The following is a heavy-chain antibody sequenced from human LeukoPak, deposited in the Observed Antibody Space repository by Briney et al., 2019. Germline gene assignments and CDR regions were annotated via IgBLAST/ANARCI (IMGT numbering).Heavy chain of an antibody. J-gene: IGHJ5*01. V-gene: IGHV3-7*01. CDR2: IKRDGNEK. Sequence: PGGSLRLSCAASGFTFSSYWMNWVTQAPGKGLEWVANIKRDGNEKNYVDSVKGRFSISRDNAKNSLYLQMDSLRAEDTAVYYCAKEGAYPIITYDSWGQGALVTVSS. D-gene: IGHD3-10*01. CDR3: AKEGAYPIITYDS. CDR1: GFTFSSYW.